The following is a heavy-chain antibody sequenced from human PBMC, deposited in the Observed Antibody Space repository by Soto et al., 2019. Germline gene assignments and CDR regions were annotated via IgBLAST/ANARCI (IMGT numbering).Heavy chain of an antibody. V-gene: IGHV1-46*01. CDR3: ARRAVAGNFDY. CDR2: INPSGGGT. CDR1: GYPFTSYY. D-gene: IGHD6-19*01. J-gene: IGHJ4*02. Sequence: ASVTVSCKASGYPFTSYYMHWVRQAPGQGLEWMGIINPSGGGTSYAQKFHGRVTMTRDTSTSTVYMELSSLRSEDTAMYSCARRAVAGNFDYWGQGTLVTVSS.